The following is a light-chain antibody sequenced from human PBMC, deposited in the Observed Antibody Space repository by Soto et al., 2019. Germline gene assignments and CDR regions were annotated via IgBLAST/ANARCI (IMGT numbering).Light chain of an antibody. CDR3: QQCNTFWT. J-gene: IGKJ1*01. CDR1: QGISSY. Sequence: IQLTQSPSSLSASVGDRVTITCRASQGISSYLGWYQQKPGKAPNLLIYDASTLHSGVPSRFSGSGSGTEFTLTITSLQPDDFATYYCQQCNTFWTFGQGTKVDIK. CDR2: DAS. V-gene: IGKV1-9*01.